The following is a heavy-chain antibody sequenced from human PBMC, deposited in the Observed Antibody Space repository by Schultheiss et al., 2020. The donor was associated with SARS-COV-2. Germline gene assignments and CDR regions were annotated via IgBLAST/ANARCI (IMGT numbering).Heavy chain of an antibody. CDR3: ARDRGYGDYPSF. CDR2: ISYDGSNK. Sequence: GESLKISCAASGFTFSSYAIHWVRQAPGKGLEWVAVISYDGSNKYYADSVKGRFTISRDNSKNTLYLQMNSLRAEDTAVYYCARDRGYGDYPSFWGQGTLVTVSS. CDR1: GFTFSSYA. D-gene: IGHD4-17*01. J-gene: IGHJ4*02. V-gene: IGHV3-30*04.